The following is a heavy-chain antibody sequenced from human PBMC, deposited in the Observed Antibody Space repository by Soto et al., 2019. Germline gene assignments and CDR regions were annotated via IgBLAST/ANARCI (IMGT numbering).Heavy chain of an antibody. D-gene: IGHD1-26*01. CDR1: GFTFNNYP. Sequence: EVQLLESGGGLVQPGGSLRLSCAASGFTFNNYPMSWVRHAPGKGLEWVSAISGSGDNTYYAYSVKGRFTISRDNSKNTLYLHINSMRAEDTAVYYCAKRLSSGSYYAAFDIWGKGTMVTVSS. V-gene: IGHV3-23*01. CDR2: ISGSGDNT. CDR3: AKRLSSGSYYAAFDI. J-gene: IGHJ3*02.